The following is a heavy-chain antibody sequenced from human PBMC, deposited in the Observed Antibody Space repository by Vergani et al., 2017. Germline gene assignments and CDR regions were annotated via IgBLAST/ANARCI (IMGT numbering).Heavy chain of an antibody. V-gene: IGHV3-48*01. CDR3: ARGRSTSDTGDV. Sequence: EVQLVESGGGLVQPGGSLRLSCAASGFTFSSYSMNWVRQAPGKGLEWVSYISSSSSTIYYADSVKGRFTISRDNAKNSLYLQMNSLRAEDTAVYYCARGRSTSDTGDVWGKGTTVTVSS. CDR2: ISSSSSTI. CDR1: GFTFSSYS. J-gene: IGHJ6*04. D-gene: IGHD3-9*01.